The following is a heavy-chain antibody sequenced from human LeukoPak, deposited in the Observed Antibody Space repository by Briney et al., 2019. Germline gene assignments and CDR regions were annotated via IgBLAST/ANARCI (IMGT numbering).Heavy chain of an antibody. V-gene: IGHV3-9*01. CDR1: GFTFDDYA. D-gene: IGHD5-18*01. Sequence: GRSLRLSCAASGFTFDDYAMHWVRQAPGKGLEWVSGISWNSGSIGYADSVKGRFTISRDNAKNSLYLQMNSLRAEDTALYYCAKGAAMVIYYFDYWGQGTLVTVSS. CDR3: AKGAAMVIYYFDY. CDR2: ISWNSGSI. J-gene: IGHJ4*02.